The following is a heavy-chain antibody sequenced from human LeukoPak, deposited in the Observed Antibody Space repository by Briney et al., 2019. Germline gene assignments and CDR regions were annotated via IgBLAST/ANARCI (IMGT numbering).Heavy chain of an antibody. CDR2: IIPIFGTA. V-gene: IGHV1-69*13. D-gene: IGHD4-17*01. J-gene: IGHJ5*02. CDR1: GGTFSSYA. CDR3: ARANTVTHETDWFNP. Sequence: SVTVSCTASGGTFSSYAISWVRQAPGQGLEWMGGIIPIFGTANYAQKFQGRVTITADESTSTAYMELSSLRSEDTAVYYCARANTVTHETDWFNPWGQGTLVTVSS.